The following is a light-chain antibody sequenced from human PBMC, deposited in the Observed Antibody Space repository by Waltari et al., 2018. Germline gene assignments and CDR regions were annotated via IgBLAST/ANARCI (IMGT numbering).Light chain of an antibody. CDR1: QSIRRY. Sequence: DIQMTQSPSSLSASVGDRVTITCRASQSIRRYLNWYQQKPGKAPKLLIYAASSLQSGVPSRFSGSGSGTDFTLTISTLQPEDFATYYCQQSESIWTFGQGTKVEIK. CDR3: QQSESIWT. V-gene: IGKV1-39*01. CDR2: AAS. J-gene: IGKJ1*01.